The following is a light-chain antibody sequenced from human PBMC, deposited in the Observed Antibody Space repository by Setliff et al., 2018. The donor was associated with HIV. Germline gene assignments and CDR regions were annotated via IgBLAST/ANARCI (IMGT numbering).Light chain of an antibody. V-gene: IGLV2-14*03. Sequence: QSALTQPASVSGSPGQSITISCTGTGSDIGGYNLVSWYQQHPGKAPKLMICDVTNRPSGVSDRFSGSKSGNTASLTISGLQAEDEADYYCCSYTSSNTVLFGGGTKVTVL. CDR3: CSYTSSNTVL. J-gene: IGLJ2*01. CDR1: GSDIGGYNL. CDR2: DVT.